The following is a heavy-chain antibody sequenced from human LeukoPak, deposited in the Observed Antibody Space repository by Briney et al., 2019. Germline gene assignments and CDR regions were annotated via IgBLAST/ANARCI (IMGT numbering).Heavy chain of an antibody. V-gene: IGHV1-8*01. CDR1: GYTFTSYD. D-gene: IGHD3-3*01. Sequence: ASVKVSCKASGYTFTSYDINWVRQAPGQGLEWMGWMNPNSGNTVYAQMFQGRVTMTRNTSISTAYMELSSLRSEDTAVYYCARGPRFLEWLRYYYYYMDVWGKGTTVTVSS. CDR3: ARGPRFLEWLRYYYYYMDV. CDR2: MNPNSGNT. J-gene: IGHJ6*03.